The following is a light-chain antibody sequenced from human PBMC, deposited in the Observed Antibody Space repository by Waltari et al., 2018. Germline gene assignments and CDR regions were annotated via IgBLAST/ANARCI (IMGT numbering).Light chain of an antibody. CDR2: GAS. V-gene: IGKV3-15*01. Sequence: ERVMTQSPVTLSVSPGGSATLSCRASQTVGTSLAWYQQKAGQAPRLLIHGASTRATDIPARFSGSGTGTEFTLTISSLQPEDSAVYFCQQYHTGPPITFGQGTRLEI. J-gene: IGKJ5*01. CDR1: QTVGTS. CDR3: QQYHTGPPIT.